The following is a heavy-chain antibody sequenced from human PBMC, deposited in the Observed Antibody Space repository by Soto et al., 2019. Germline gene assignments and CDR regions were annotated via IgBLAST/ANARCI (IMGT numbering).Heavy chain of an antibody. J-gene: IGHJ6*02. CDR2: ISSSGSTI. Sequence: GGSLRLSCAASGFTFSSYEMNWVRQAPGKXLEWVSYISSSGSTIYYADSVKGRFTISRDNAKNSLYLQMNSLRAEDTAVYYCARDSRLGELSSPYYYGMDVWGQGTTVTVSS. V-gene: IGHV3-48*03. CDR1: GFTFSSYE. D-gene: IGHD3-16*02. CDR3: ARDSRLGELSSPYYYGMDV.